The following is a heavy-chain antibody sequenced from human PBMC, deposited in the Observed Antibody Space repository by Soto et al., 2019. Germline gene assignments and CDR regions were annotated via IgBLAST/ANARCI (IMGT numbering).Heavy chain of an antibody. D-gene: IGHD3-16*01. Sequence: QVQLVQSGAEVKKPGSSVKVSCKASGGTFSSYAINWVRQAPGQGLEWMGGIIPIFATADYAQKFQGRVTITADESTSTAYMELSSLRSEDTAVYYCAQYLFGVNYYYGMDVWGQGTTVTVSS. CDR1: GGTFSSYA. CDR3: AQYLFGVNYYYGMDV. CDR2: IIPIFATA. V-gene: IGHV1-69*12. J-gene: IGHJ6*02.